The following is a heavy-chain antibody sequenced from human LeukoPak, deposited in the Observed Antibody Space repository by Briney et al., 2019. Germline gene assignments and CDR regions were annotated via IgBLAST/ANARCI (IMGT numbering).Heavy chain of an antibody. CDR1: GDSISSGYY. J-gene: IGHJ6*03. CDR3: ARQNMVYAIGINYYYYYYMDV. Sequence: SETLSLTCTVSGDSISSGYYWGWIRQPPGKGLEWIGSIYHSGSTYYNPSLKSRVTISIDTSKNQFSLKLSSVTAADTAVYYCARQNMVYAIGINYYYYYYMDVWGKGTTVAVSS. V-gene: IGHV4-38-2*02. CDR2: IYHSGST. D-gene: IGHD2-8*01.